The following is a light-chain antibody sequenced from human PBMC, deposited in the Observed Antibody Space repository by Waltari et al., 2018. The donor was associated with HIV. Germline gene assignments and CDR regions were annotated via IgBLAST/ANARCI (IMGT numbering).Light chain of an antibody. CDR2: EVS. CDR3: CSYAGTTTFVV. J-gene: IGLJ2*01. V-gene: IGLV2-23*02. CDR1: SRVVGSYNL. Sequence: QSALTQPASVSGSPGQSITISCTGTSRVVGSYNLVSWYQRHPGKAPKLMIYEVSKRPSGVSNRFSGSKSGNTASQTISGLQAEDEADYYCCSYAGTTTFVVFGGGTKLTVL.